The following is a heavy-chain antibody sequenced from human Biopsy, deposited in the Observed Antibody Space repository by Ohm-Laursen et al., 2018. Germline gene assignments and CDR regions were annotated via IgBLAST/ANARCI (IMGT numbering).Heavy chain of an antibody. D-gene: IGHD3-22*01. V-gene: IGHV4-34*01. CDR1: GESFNGYY. CDR2: INHSGTT. J-gene: IGHJ6*02. Sequence: SGTLSLTCAVYGESFNGYYWSWIRKTPGKGLEWIGEINHSGTTNYNPSLKSRVTISVDTSKNQFSLKVRSVTAAYTAVYYCVRGVDYYDPYHYYALDVWGQGTTVTVSS. CDR3: VRGVDYYDPYHYYALDV.